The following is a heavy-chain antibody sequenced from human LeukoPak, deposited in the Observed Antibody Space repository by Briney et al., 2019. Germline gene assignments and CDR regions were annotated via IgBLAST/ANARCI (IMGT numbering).Heavy chain of an antibody. V-gene: IGHV4-59*01. Sequence: PSETLSLTCTVSGVSISSYYWSWIRQPPGEGLECIWYIHYSGSTNYNPSLKSRVTISVDTSKNQFSLKLSSVTAADTAVYYCARVLVAGNTGYYMDVWGKGITVTVSS. CDR2: IHYSGST. J-gene: IGHJ6*03. CDR3: ARVLVAGNTGYYMDV. D-gene: IGHD6-19*01. CDR1: GVSISSYY.